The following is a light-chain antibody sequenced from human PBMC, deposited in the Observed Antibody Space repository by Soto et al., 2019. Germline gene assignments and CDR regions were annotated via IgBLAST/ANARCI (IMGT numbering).Light chain of an antibody. CDR3: QQYNNWPRAT. J-gene: IGKJ4*01. CDR2: GAS. CDR1: QTINNN. Sequence: EIVLTQSPGTLSLSPGERATLSCRASQTINNNVAWYQLKDGQVPRLVIYGASTRATDIPARFSGSGSGTEFNLTISSLQSEDFGVYYCQQYNNWPRATFGGGTKVDIK. V-gene: IGKV3-15*01.